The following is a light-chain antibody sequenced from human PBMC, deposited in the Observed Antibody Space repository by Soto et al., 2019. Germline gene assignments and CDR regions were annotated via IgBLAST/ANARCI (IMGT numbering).Light chain of an antibody. V-gene: IGKV3-20*01. Sequence: EIVLTQSPGTLSLSPGERATLSCRASQSVSSSHLAWYQQKPGQAPRLLIYGASTRATGIPDRFSGSGSGTDFTLTISRLEPEDFVVYYCQQYGSSPPLTFGGGNKVEIK. CDR1: QSVSSSH. CDR3: QQYGSSPPLT. J-gene: IGKJ4*01. CDR2: GAS.